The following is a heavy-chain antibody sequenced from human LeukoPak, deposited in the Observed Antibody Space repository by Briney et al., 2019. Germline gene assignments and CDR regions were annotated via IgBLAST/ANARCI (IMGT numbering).Heavy chain of an antibody. V-gene: IGHV4-59*01. D-gene: IGHD3-3*01. CDR1: GGSISSYY. Sequence: PSETLSLTCTVSGGSISSYYWSWIRQPPGKALEWIGYIYYSGSTNYNPSLKSRVTISVDTSKNQFSLKLSSVTAADTAVYYCARHYDFWSGYGMDVWSQGTTVTVSS. J-gene: IGHJ6*02. CDR2: IYYSGST. CDR3: ARHYDFWSGYGMDV.